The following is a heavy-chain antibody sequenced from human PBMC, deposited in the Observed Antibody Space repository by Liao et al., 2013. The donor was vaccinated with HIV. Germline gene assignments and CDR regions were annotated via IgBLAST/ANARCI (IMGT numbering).Heavy chain of an antibody. V-gene: IGHV4-34*10. CDR2: INHSGST. CDR3: ARESYDSSGYYYFQVYYYYYMDV. CDR1: GGSFSGYY. J-gene: IGHJ6*03. D-gene: IGHD3-22*01. Sequence: QVQLQESGPGLVKPSETLSLTCAVYGGSFSGYYWSWIRQPPGKGLEWIGEINHSGSTNYNPSLKSRVTMSVDTSKNQFSLKLSSVTAADTAVYYCARESYDSSGYYYFQVYYYYYMDVWGKGTTVTVSS.